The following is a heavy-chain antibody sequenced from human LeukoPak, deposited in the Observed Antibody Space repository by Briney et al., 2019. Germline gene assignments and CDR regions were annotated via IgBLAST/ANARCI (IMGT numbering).Heavy chain of an antibody. Sequence: PGGSLKLSCAASGFTVSSNYMTWVRQAPGKGLEWVSVIYSGGDTYYAGSVRGRFTISRDNSKNTLYLQMHSLRAEDTAVYYCARRDYSNYSYDYWGQGTLVTVSS. D-gene: IGHD4-11*01. CDR1: GFTVSSNY. CDR3: ARRDYSNYSYDY. V-gene: IGHV3-66*04. J-gene: IGHJ4*02. CDR2: IYSGGDT.